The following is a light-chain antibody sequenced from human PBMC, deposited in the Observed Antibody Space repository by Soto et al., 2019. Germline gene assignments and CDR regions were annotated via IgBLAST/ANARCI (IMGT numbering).Light chain of an antibody. J-gene: IGLJ1*01. V-gene: IGLV2-14*01. CDR1: SSDVGGYNY. Sequence: QSALTQPASVSGSPGQSITISCTGTSSDVGGYNYVSWYQQHSGEAPKLMIYEVSNRPSGVSNRFSGCKSGNTATLTISGRQADDVADYYCSSYTSSSTLYVFGTGTKLTVL. CDR2: EVS. CDR3: SSYTSSSTLYV.